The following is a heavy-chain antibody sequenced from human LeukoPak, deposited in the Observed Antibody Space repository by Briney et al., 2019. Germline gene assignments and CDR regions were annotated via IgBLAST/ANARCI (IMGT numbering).Heavy chain of an antibody. V-gene: IGHV3-74*01. J-gene: IGHJ4*02. Sequence: GGSLRLSCAASGFTFSSYWMHWVRQAPGKGLVWVSGVHSDGSTTSYADSVKGRFTISRGNAENTLSLQMNSLRAEDTAVYYCVRAYDYWGQGTLVTVSS. CDR1: GFTFSSYW. CDR2: VHSDGSTT. CDR3: VRAYDY.